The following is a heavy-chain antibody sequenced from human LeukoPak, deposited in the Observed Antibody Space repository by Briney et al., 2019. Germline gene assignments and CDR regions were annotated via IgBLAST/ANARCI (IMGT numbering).Heavy chain of an antibody. CDR1: GYTFTSYG. CDR3: ARVPHGGGYCSSTSCYSSPFDY. CDR2: ISAYNGNT. D-gene: IGHD2-2*01. Sequence: EASVKVSCKASGYTFTSYGISWVRQAPGQGLEWMGWISAYNGNTNYAQKLQGRVTMTTDTSTSTAYMELRSLRSDDTAVYYCARVPHGGGYCSSTSCYSSPFDYWGQGTLVTVSS. J-gene: IGHJ4*02. V-gene: IGHV1-18*04.